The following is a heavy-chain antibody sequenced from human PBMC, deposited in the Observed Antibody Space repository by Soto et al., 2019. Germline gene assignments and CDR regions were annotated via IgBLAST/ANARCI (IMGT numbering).Heavy chain of an antibody. J-gene: IGHJ6*02. Sequence: PSETLSLTCTVSADSISSTEYYWNWVRQHPGKGLEWIGYIYRSGDTYYSPSVKSRVTMPVDTSNNQFSLKMTSVTAADTAVYYCATSFGGAYYGMDVWGHGTTVTVPS. D-gene: IGHD3-16*01. CDR1: ADSISSTEYY. CDR3: ATSFGGAYYGMDV. V-gene: IGHV4-31*03. CDR2: IYRSGDT.